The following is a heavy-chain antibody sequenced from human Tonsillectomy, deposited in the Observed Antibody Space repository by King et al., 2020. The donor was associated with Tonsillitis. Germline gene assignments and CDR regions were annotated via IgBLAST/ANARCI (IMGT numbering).Heavy chain of an antibody. CDR1: GFTVSSNY. J-gene: IGHJ6*03. Sequence: VQLVESGGGLVQPGGSLRLSCAASGFTVSSNYMSWVRQAPGKGLEGVSVIYSGGSTYYADSVKVRFTISRNNSKNTLYLQMNSLRAEDTAVYYCARDLVSIAAAGTGSYYYYYMDVWGKGTTVTVSS. CDR2: IYSGGST. CDR3: ARDLVSIAAAGTGSYYYYYMDV. D-gene: IGHD6-13*01. V-gene: IGHV3-53*04.